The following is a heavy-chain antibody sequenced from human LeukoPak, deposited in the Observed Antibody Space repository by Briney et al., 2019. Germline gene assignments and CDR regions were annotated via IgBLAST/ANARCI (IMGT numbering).Heavy chain of an antibody. Sequence: GGSLRLSCAASGYTYSSYTMLWVRQAPGKGLEWVSAIDGSGVTSFYGDSVKARFTISRDNSKNTLYHQMNSLRAEDTALYYCAKRVAEQSTSWYIDIWGLGTTVTVSS. D-gene: IGHD6-19*01. CDR3: AKRVAEQSTSWYIDI. J-gene: IGHJ3*02. CDR1: GYTYSSYT. CDR2: IDGSGVTS. V-gene: IGHV3-23*02.